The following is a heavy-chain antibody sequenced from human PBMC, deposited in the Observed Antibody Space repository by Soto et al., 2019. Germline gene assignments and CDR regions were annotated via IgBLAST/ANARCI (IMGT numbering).Heavy chain of an antibody. Sequence: EVQLLESGGGLVQPGGSLRLSCAASGFTFSTYAMNWVRQAPGKGLEWVSGISNSGGRTNYEDSVRGRITISRDNSKSTLDLEVNSLRAEDTAIYYCAKEKCLTSCCCFDQWGQGTLVTV. V-gene: IGHV3-23*02. CDR3: AKEKCLTSCCCFDQ. J-gene: IGHJ4*02. CDR2: ISNSGGRT. D-gene: IGHD2-15*01. CDR1: GFTFSTYA.